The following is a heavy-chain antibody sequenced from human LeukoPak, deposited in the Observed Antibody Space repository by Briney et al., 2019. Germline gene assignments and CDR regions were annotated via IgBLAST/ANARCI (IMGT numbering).Heavy chain of an antibody. Sequence: SGGSLRLSCAASGFTFSSYAMSWVRQAPGKGLEWVSAIRGSGGSTYYADSVKGRFTISRDNSKNTLYLQMNSLRAEDTAVYYCVKQPAAGAAAGAYNWFDPWGQGTLVTVSS. CDR1: GFTFSSYA. J-gene: IGHJ5*02. CDR3: VKQPAAGAAAGAYNWFDP. D-gene: IGHD6-13*01. CDR2: IRGSGGST. V-gene: IGHV3-23*01.